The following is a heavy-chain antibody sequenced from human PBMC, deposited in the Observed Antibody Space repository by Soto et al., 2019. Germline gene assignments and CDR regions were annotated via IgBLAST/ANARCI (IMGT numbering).Heavy chain of an antibody. D-gene: IGHD3-22*01. Sequence: SETLSLTCAVYGGSFSGYYWSWIRQPPGKGLEWIGEINHSGSTNYNPSLKSRVTISVDTSKNQFSLKLSSVTAADTAVYYCARGIITMIVEVPDWFDPWGQGTLVTVSS. CDR2: INHSGST. V-gene: IGHV4-34*01. J-gene: IGHJ5*02. CDR3: ARGIITMIVEVPDWFDP. CDR1: GGSFSGYY.